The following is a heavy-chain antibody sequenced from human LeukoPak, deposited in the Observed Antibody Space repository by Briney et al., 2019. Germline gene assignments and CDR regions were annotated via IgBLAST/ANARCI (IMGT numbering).Heavy chain of an antibody. V-gene: IGHV4-30-4*01. CDR2: ISYSGST. D-gene: IGHD3-10*01. CDR1: GGSISSGGYY. J-gene: IGHJ4*02. CDR3: ARARQFTMVRGVITYYFDY. Sequence: SETLSLTCTVSGGSISSGGYYWSWIRQPPGKGLEWIGYISYSGSTYYNPSLKSRVTISVDRSKNQFSLKLSSVTAADTAVYYCARARQFTMVRGVITYYFDYWGQGTLVTVSS.